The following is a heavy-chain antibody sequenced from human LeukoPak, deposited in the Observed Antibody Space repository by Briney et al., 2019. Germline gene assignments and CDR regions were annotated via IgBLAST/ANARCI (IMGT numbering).Heavy chain of an antibody. D-gene: IGHD3-22*01. J-gene: IGHJ4*02. CDR1: GFTVSSSY. Sequence: PGGSLRLSCAASGFTVSSSYMSWVRQAPGKGLEWVSLIYSADNTHYADSVKGRFSISRDNSKNTLYLQMNSLRAEDTAVYYCARDTLGAYDSNGYNHGYWGQGTLVTVSS. CDR2: IYSADNT. CDR3: ARDTLGAYDSNGYNHGY. V-gene: IGHV3-53*01.